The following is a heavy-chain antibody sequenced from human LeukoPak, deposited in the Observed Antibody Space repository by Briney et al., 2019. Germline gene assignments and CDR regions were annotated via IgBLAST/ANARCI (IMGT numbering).Heavy chain of an antibody. Sequence: GTSLRLSCAASGFPFSNYAMHWVRQDPGKGLEWVAVIWYDGSDKYYGESLKGRFTISRDNSKNTLYLQMNSLRAEDSAVYYCVRGPPGDFWTYDYYYYGMDVWGQGTTVTVSS. CDR1: GFPFSNYA. V-gene: IGHV3-33*01. CDR3: VRGPPGDFWTYDYYYYGMDV. J-gene: IGHJ6*02. CDR2: IWYDGSDK. D-gene: IGHD3/OR15-3a*01.